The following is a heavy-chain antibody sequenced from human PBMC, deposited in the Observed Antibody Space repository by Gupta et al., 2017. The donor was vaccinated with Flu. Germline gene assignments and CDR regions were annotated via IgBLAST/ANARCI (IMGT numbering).Heavy chain of an antibody. D-gene: IGHD2-8*02. V-gene: IGHV3-21*02. CDR2: ISGTSTYI. J-gene: IGHJ3*02. CDR3: ARDLDCTVTTCSGGDDGFDI. Sequence: VQLVESGGGLVKPGGSLRLSCAASGFTFTTYSMNWVRQAPGKGLEWVSSISGTSTYIYYADSVRGRFTISRDNAKNSLFLHMSSLRAEDTAVYFCARDLDCTVTTCSGGDDGFDIWGQGTMVTVSS. CDR1: GFTFTTYS.